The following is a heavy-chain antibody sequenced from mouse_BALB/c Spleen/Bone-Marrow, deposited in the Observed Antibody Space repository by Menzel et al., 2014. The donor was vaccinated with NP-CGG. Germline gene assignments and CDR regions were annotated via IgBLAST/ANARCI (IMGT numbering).Heavy chain of an antibody. J-gene: IGHJ3*01. V-gene: IGHV1S81*02. CDR3: SREGAY. CDR1: GYTFTSYY. Sequence: LAESGAELVKPGASVKLSCKASGYTFTSYYMYWVKQRPGQGLEWIGEITPSNGDTNFNEKFKSKATLTVDKSSSTAYMQLSSLTSEDSAVYYCSREGAYWGQGTLVTVSA. CDR2: ITPSNGDT.